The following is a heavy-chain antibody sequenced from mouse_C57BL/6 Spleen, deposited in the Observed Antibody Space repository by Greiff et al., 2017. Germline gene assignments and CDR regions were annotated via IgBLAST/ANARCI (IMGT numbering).Heavy chain of an antibody. CDR1: GYTFTSYW. CDR3: ASDGAALWFAD. D-gene: IGHD6-1*01. CDR2: IDPSGSYT. V-gene: IGHV1-52*01. Sequence: QVQLQQSGAELVRPGSSVKLSCKASGYTFTSYWMYWVKQRPIQGLEWIGNIDPSGSYTHYNQRFKDKATLTVDKSSITAYMQLSSLASEDSAVYYCASDGAALWFADWGPGTLVTVSA. J-gene: IGHJ3*01.